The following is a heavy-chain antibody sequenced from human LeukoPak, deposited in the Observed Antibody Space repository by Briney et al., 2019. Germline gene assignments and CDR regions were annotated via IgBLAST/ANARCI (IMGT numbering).Heavy chain of an antibody. V-gene: IGHV4-59*01. CDR1: GXSISSYY. CDR3: ARVRYYYDSSGYYRPYYYYGMDV. J-gene: IGHJ6*02. CDR2: IYYSGST. Sequence: SETLSLTCTVSGXSISSYYWSWIRQPPGKGLEWIGYIYYSGSTNYNPSLKSRVTISVDTSKNQFSLKLSSVTAADTAVYYCARVRYYYDSSGYYRPYYYYGMDVWGQGTTVTVSS. D-gene: IGHD3-22*01.